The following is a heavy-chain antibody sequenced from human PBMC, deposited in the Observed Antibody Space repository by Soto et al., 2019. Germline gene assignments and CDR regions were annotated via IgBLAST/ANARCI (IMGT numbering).Heavy chain of an antibody. Sequence: GESLKISCKGPGYSFTSYWISWVRQMPGKGLEWMGRIDPSDSYTNYSPSFQGHVTISADKSISTAYLQWSSLKASDTAMYYCARPKTDYDSIGGEGDAFDIWGQGTMVTVSS. CDR1: GYSFTSYW. D-gene: IGHD3-22*01. CDR3: ARPKTDYDSIGGEGDAFDI. J-gene: IGHJ3*02. V-gene: IGHV5-10-1*01. CDR2: IDPSDSYT.